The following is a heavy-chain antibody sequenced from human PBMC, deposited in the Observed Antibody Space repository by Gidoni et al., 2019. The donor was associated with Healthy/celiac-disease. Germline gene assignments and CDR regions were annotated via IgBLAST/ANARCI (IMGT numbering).Heavy chain of an antibody. Sequence: QVQLVESGGGVVQPGRSLRLSCAASGFTFSSYGMHWVRQAPGKGLEWVAVIWYDGSNKYYADSVKGRFTISRDNSKNTLYLQMNSLRAEDTAVYYCARDLFEVVTAIDYYYYYGMDVWGQGTTVTVSS. J-gene: IGHJ6*02. CDR2: IWYDGSNK. D-gene: IGHD2-21*02. CDR3: ARDLFEVVTAIDYYYYYGMDV. CDR1: GFTFSSYG. V-gene: IGHV3-33*01.